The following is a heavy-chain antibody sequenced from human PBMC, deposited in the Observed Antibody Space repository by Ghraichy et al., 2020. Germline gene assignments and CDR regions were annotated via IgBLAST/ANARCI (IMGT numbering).Heavy chain of an antibody. D-gene: IGHD1-26*01. J-gene: IGHJ4*02. CDR1: ALDFTLFT. CDR3: TRAGIVGATPAFDY. CDR2: ISSDGRHI. Sequence: GGSLRLSYIASALDFTLFTMIYVRHPPLHGLGWVSSISSDGRHIYYADSVRGRFTISRDNAQNTVFLQTNSLRGEDTAVYYCTRAGIVGATPAFDYWGQGILFIVSS. V-gene: IGHV3-21*06.